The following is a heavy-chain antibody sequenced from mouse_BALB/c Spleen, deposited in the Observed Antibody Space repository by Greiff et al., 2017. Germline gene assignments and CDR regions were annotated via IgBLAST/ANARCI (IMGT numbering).Heavy chain of an antibody. D-gene: IGHD2-10*02. V-gene: IGHV1-77*01. CDR1: GYTFTDYV. CDR2: IYPGSGST. Sequence: VQLVESGPELVKPGASVKMSCKASGYTFTDYVISWVKQRTGQGLEWIGEIYPGSGSTYYNEKFKGKATLTADKSSNTAYMQLSSLTSEDSAVYFCARSEQYGNYVSYWYFDVWGAGTTVTVSS. CDR3: ARSEQYGNYVSYWYFDV. J-gene: IGHJ1*01.